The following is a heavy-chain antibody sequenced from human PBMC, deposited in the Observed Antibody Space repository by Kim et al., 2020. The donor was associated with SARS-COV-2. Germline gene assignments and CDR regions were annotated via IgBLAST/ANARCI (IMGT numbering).Heavy chain of an antibody. CDR1: GYTFKSYP. Sequence: ASVKVSCKASGYTFKSYPIHWLRQAPGQRLEWMGWVNAANDETKYSQKFQGRVTITRDTSANTAYMARRSLTFEDTAIYYCARDMNPTVYDYWGQGTLVTVSS. J-gene: IGHJ4*02. CDR2: VNAANDET. CDR3: ARDMNPTVYDY. D-gene: IGHD4-4*01. V-gene: IGHV1-3*01.